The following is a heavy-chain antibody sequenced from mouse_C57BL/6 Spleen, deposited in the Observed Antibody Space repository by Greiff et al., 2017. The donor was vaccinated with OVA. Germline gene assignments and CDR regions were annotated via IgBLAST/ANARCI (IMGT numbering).Heavy chain of an antibody. CDR1: GYTFTSYW. CDR3: ATAYYGSSYAMDY. CDR2: IHPNSGST. V-gene: IGHV1-64*01. J-gene: IGHJ4*01. Sequence: QVQLKQPGAELVKPGASVKLSCKASGYTFTSYWMHWVKQRPGQGLEWIGMIHPNSGSTNYNEKFKSKATLTVDKSSSTAYMPLSSLTSEDSAVYYWATAYYGSSYAMDYWGQRASGTVSS. D-gene: IGHD1-1*01.